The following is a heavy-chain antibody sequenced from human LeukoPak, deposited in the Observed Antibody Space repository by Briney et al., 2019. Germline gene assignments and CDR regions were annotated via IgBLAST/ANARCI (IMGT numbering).Heavy chain of an antibody. D-gene: IGHD2-15*01. Sequence: GGSLRLSCAASGFTFSNYGMHWVRQAPGKGLEWVSAISASGGSTYYADSVKGRFTISRDNSKNTLYLQMNSLRAEDAAVYYCAKELAGGVVLVYFDYWGQGTLVTVSS. CDR2: ISASGGST. CDR3: AKELAGGVVLVYFDY. CDR1: GFTFSNYG. V-gene: IGHV3-23*01. J-gene: IGHJ4*02.